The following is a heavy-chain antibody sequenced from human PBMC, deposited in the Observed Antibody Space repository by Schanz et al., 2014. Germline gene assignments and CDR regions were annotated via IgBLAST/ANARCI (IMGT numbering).Heavy chain of an antibody. CDR3: ARDGAELYYFDD. Sequence: EVQLLESGGGLVQPGGSLRLSCTVSGFTVNNYAMNWVRQAPGRGLEWVSSISSSSSYISYADSVKGRFTISRDNAKNSLYLQMNGLRAEDTAVFYCARDGAELYYFDDWGQGTLXTVSS. D-gene: IGHD1-1*01. CDR2: ISSSSSYI. V-gene: IGHV3-21*01. CDR1: GFTVNNYA. J-gene: IGHJ4*02.